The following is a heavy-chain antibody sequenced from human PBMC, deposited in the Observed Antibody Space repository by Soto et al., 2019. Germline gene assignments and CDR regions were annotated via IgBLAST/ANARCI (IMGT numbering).Heavy chain of an antibody. Sequence: QVHLLHSGAEVKKPGASGKVSCKASGYIFDTYGISWVRQAPGQGPEGRGWSTPNNGDTNYAQKFWGGFTVTTDASTRTANMQLRNLRSDDTAMYYYERMGTCRSGRCYSRTLDFWGQGTLVSVSS. D-gene: IGHD2-15*01. V-gene: IGHV1-18*01. CDR1: GYIFDTYG. J-gene: IGHJ4*02. CDR3: ERMGTCRSGRCYSRTLDF. CDR2: STPNNGDT.